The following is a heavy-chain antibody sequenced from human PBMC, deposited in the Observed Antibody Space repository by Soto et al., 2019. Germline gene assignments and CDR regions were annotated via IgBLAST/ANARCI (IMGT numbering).Heavy chain of an antibody. CDR2: ISSSSSTI. CDR1: GFTFSSYS. Sequence: EVQLVESGGGLVQPGGSLRLSCAASGFTFSSYSMNWVRQAPGKGLEWVSYISSSSSTIYYADSVKGRFTISRDNAKNSMDLQMNRLRGEDQAVDYCGRDGYSSSWYYYYYMDVWGKGTTVTVSS. V-gene: IGHV3-48*01. CDR3: GRDGYSSSWYYYYYMDV. D-gene: IGHD6-13*01. J-gene: IGHJ6*03.